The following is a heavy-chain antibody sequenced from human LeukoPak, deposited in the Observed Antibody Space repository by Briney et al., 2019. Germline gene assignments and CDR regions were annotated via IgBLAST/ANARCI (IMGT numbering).Heavy chain of an antibody. CDR1: GFTFSSYP. V-gene: IGHV3-23*01. D-gene: IGHD3-16*01. CDR3: ARERKIGGYYYGMDV. J-gene: IGHJ6*02. Sequence: GGSLRLSCAASGFTFSSYPMSWVRQAPGKGLEWVSGIGDSGYSAYYADSVKGRFTISRDNSKKTLDLQMNSLRAEDTAVYYCARERKIGGYYYGMDVWGQGTTVTVSS. CDR2: IGDSGYSA.